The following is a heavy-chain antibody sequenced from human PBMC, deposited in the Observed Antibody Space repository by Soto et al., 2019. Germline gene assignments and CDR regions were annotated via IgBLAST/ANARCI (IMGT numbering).Heavy chain of an antibody. D-gene: IGHD3-22*01. CDR2: ILHTGHT. V-gene: IGHV4-4*02. Sequence: QVQLQESGPRLEKPSGTLSLTCGVSGDSFSSSNWWTWVRQPPGKGLEWIGDILHTGHTDYSPSLRSRVTISIDTSKKEFSLNLTSVTATDTAVYYCARSPRRVDGKWFLDYWGQGALVTVSS. J-gene: IGHJ4*02. CDR1: GDSFSSSNW. CDR3: ARSPRRVDGKWFLDY.